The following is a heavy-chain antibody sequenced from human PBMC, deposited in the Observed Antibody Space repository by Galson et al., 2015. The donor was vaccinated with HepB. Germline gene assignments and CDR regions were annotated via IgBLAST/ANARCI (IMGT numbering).Heavy chain of an antibody. V-gene: IGHV4-39*01. D-gene: IGHD5-12*01. CDR3: ARHNERYTRPDAVFDI. CDR2: IFYSGTT. Sequence: SETLSLTCTVSGGSISSGSYYWAWIRQPPGKGPEWIGSIFYSGTTYYNPSLKSRVTISVDTSKNQFSLHLSSVTAADTALFYCARHNERYTRPDAVFDIWGQGTMVTVSS. J-gene: IGHJ3*02. CDR1: GGSISSGSYY.